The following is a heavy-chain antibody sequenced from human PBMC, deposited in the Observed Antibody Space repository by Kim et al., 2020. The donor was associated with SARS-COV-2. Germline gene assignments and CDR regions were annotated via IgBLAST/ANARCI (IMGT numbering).Heavy chain of an antibody. J-gene: IGHJ5*02. CDR1: GGSISSYY. V-gene: IGHV4-59*13. CDR3: ARGIIAGGPGWFDP. CDR2: IYYSGST. Sequence: SETLSLTCTVSGGSISSYYWSWIRQPPGKGLEWIGYIYYSGSTNYNPSLKSRVTISVDTSKNQFSLKLSSVTAADTAVYYCARGIIAGGPGWFDPWGQGTLVTVSS. D-gene: IGHD6-6*01.